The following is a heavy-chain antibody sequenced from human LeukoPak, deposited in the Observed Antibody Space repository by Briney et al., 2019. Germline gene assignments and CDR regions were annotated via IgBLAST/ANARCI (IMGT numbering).Heavy chain of an antibody. CDR2: ISSSGSTI. Sequence: GGSLRLSCAASGFTFSSYEMNWVRQAPGKGLEWVTYISSSGSTIYYADSVKGRFTISRDNSKNTLYLQMNSLRAEDTAVYYCASVSGYLSGWFDYWGQGTLVTVSS. D-gene: IGHD3-9*01. V-gene: IGHV3-48*03. CDR1: GFTFSSYE. CDR3: ASVSGYLSGWFDY. J-gene: IGHJ5*01.